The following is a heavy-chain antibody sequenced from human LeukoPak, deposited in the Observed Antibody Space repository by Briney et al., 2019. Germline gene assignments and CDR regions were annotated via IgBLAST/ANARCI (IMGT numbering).Heavy chain of an antibody. CDR3: AKDEYGDFWSGYYFDY. Sequence: GGSLRLSWAVSGFTFSSYWMSWVRHAARRGLEWVSAISDSGGSTYYADSVKGRFSISRDNSKNTLYLQMNSLRAEHTAVYYCAKDEYGDFWSGYYFDYWGQGTLVTVSS. CDR2: ISDSGGST. D-gene: IGHD3-3*01. J-gene: IGHJ4*02. V-gene: IGHV3-23*01. CDR1: GFTFSSYW.